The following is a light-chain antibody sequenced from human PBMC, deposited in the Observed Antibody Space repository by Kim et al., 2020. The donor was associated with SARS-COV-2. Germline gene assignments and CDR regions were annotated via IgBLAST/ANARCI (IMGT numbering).Light chain of an antibody. V-gene: IGLV2-14*03. CDR3: SSWTSSNTYV. Sequence: QSALTQPASVSGSPGQSITISCTGTSSDVGGYNSVSWYQQHPGKAPKLIISGVNKRPSGVSNHFSGSKSGNTASLTISGLQAEDETDYFCSSWTSSNTYVFGTGTKVTVL. CDR2: GVN. CDR1: SSDVGGYNS. J-gene: IGLJ1*01.